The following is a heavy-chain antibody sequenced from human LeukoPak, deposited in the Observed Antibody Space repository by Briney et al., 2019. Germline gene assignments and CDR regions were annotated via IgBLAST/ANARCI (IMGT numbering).Heavy chain of an antibody. CDR2: MNPNSGNT. V-gene: IGHV1-8*02. J-gene: IGHJ4*02. CDR1: GYTFTGYY. Sequence: ASVKVSCKASGYTFTGYYMHWVRQAPGQGLEWMGWMNPNSGNTGYAQKFQGRVTMTRNTSISTAYMELSSLRSEDTAVYYCARAGDCSSTSCYWGQGTLVTVSS. D-gene: IGHD2-2*01. CDR3: ARAGDCSSTSCY.